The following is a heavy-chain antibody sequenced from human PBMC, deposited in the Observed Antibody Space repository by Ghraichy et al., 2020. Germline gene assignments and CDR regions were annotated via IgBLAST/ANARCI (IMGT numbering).Heavy chain of an antibody. CDR1: GYTLTELS. CDR2: FDPEDGET. CDR3: GTAVDYCSSTSCYFFYGMDV. J-gene: IGHJ6*02. V-gene: IGHV1-24*01. Sequence: ASVKVSCKVSGYTLTELSMHWVRQAPGKGLEWMGGFDPEDGETVYAQKFQGRVTMTEDTSTDTAYMELSTLRSEDTAVYYCGTAVDYCSSTSCYFFYGMDVWGQGTTVTVSS. D-gene: IGHD2-2*01.